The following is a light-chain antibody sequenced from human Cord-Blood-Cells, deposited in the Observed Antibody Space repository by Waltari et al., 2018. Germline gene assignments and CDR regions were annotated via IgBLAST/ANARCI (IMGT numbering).Light chain of an antibody. J-gene: IGKJ2*01. Sequence: EIVMTQSPATLSTSPGERATLPCSASQSVSSNLAWYQQKPGQAPRPLIYGASTRATGIPARFSGSGSGTEFTLTISSLQSEDFAVYYCQQYNNWYTFGQGTKLEIK. CDR3: QQYNNWYT. CDR2: GAS. V-gene: IGKV3-15*01. CDR1: QSVSSN.